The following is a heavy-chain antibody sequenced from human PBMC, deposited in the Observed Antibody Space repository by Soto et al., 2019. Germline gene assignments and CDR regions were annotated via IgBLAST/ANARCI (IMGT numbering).Heavy chain of an antibody. Sequence: WETLSLTCTVSGGSISSYYWSWIRQPPGKGLEWIGYIHYSGSTNYNPSLKSRVTISVDTSRNQFSLKLSSVTAADTAVYYCARSYSTGWYYFDYWGQGTLVTVSS. CDR2: IHYSGST. D-gene: IGHD6-19*01. J-gene: IGHJ4*02. CDR3: ARSYSTGWYYFDY. V-gene: IGHV4-59*01. CDR1: GGSISSYY.